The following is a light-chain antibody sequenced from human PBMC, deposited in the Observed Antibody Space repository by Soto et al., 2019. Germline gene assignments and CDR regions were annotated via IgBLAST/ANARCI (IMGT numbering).Light chain of an antibody. V-gene: IGKV3-15*01. J-gene: IGKJ5*01. CDR2: DTS. CDR3: QQLNSFPIT. CDR1: QGIGDT. Sequence: MTQSPSTLSASVGDRVTLSCRASQGIGDTLAWYQHKPGQTPRLLIYDTSTRATGVPTRFSGSRSGAEFTLTITSLQPEDFATYYCQQLNSFPITFGQGTRLEIK.